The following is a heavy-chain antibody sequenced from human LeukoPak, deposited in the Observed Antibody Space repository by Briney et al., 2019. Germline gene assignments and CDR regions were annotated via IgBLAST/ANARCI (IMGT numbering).Heavy chain of an antibody. D-gene: IGHD3-3*01. CDR1: GFSVSSCF. CDR3: TREVYHWGGYQHGLDV. Sequence: GGSLRLSCVASGFSVSSCFMSWVRQAPGKGLEWVSEFYRDGSTYYADSVKGSVDHPREDTTNTLTRQMGSLASEDTAGYHCTREVYHWGGYQHGLDVWGLGTTVTVSS. V-gene: IGHV3-66*01. J-gene: IGHJ6*02. CDR2: FYRDGST.